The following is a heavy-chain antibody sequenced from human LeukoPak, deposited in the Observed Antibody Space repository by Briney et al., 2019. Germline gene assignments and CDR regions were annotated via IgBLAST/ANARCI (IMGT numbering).Heavy chain of an antibody. CDR2: MNPNSGNT. D-gene: IGHD4-23*01. J-gene: IGHJ4*02. Sequence: ASVKVSCKASGYTFTSYDINWVRQATGQGLEWMGWMNPNSGNTGYAQKFQGRVTITRNTSISTAYMELSSLRSDDTAVYYCASSGGNSVHYFDYWGQGTLVTVSS. CDR1: GYTFTSYD. V-gene: IGHV1-8*03. CDR3: ASSGGNSVHYFDY.